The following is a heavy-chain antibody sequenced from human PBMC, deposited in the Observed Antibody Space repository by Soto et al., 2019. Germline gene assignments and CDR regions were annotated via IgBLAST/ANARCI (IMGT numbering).Heavy chain of an antibody. V-gene: IGHV2-5*02. CDR1: GFSLTTSGVG. CDR3: AHRGTAFDY. CDR2: IYWDDDQ. Sequence: QITLKESGPPLVKATQTLTLTCTFSGFSLTTSGVGVGWIRQPPGKALEWLALIYWDDDQRYSPSLKTRRTITKDTSKTRVALTMTNMDPVDTATYYCAHRGTAFDYWGQGTLVTVSS. D-gene: IGHD3-10*01. J-gene: IGHJ4*02.